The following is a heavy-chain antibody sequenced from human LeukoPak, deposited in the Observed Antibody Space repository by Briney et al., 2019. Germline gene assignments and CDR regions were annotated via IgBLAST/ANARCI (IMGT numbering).Heavy chain of an antibody. CDR1: GFAFSNHF. D-gene: IGHD3-9*01. Sequence: GGSLRLSCSTSGFAFSNHFMHWVRQAPGKGAEYVSSIGPNGASTLYADSVKGRFTISRDNSKNALYLQLTSLRLEDTALYYCVKDLTGTWSFDYWGQGTLVTVSS. CDR2: IGPNGAST. CDR3: VKDLTGTWSFDY. J-gene: IGHJ4*02. V-gene: IGHV3-64D*06.